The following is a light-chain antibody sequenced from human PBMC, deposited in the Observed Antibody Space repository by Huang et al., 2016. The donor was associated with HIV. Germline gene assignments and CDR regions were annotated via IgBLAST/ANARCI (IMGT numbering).Light chain of an antibody. Sequence: DIQMTQSPSSLSASVGDRVTITCKASQDIGKYLNWYQQKPGQVPKLLIFDASNLETGVPSRFSGSGSGTDFTFTITTRQPEDIATYYCQHYDSLPPWTFGQGTRVQI. CDR3: QHYDSLPPWT. V-gene: IGKV1-33*01. CDR1: QDIGKY. CDR2: DAS. J-gene: IGKJ1*01.